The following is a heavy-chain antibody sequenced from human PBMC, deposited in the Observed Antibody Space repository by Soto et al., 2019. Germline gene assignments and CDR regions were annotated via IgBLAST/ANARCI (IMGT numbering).Heavy chain of an antibody. Sequence: PSETLSLTCTVSGGSISSGDYYWSWIRQPPGKGLEWIGYIYYSGSTYYNPSLKSRVTISVDPSNNQFALRLTSVTAPDTAIYYCARATYDSSTYYLDYWGQGTLVTVSS. J-gene: IGHJ4*02. V-gene: IGHV4-30-4*01. CDR2: IYYSGST. D-gene: IGHD3-22*01. CDR1: GGSISSGDYY. CDR3: ARATYDSSTYYLDY.